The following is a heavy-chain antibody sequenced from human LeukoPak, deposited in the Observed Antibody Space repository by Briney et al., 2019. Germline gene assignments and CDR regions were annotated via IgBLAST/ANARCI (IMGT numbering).Heavy chain of an antibody. D-gene: IGHD3-10*01. J-gene: IGHJ3*02. CDR3: ARAYYYGSGTFDI. Sequence: SETLSLTCTVSGGSISPYYWSWIRQPPGKGLEWIGYIYYTGSTYYNPSLKSRVTISVDTSKNQFSLKLSSVTAADTALYYCARAYYYGSGTFDIWGQGTMVTVSS. CDR1: GGSISPYY. CDR2: IYYTGST. V-gene: IGHV4-59*01.